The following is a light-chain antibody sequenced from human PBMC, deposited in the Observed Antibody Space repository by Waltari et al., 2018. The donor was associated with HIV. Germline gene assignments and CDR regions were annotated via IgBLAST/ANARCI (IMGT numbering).Light chain of an antibody. CDR2: EFT. Sequence: QSALTQPRSVSGSPGQSVTISCTGTSSDAGDYKYVSWYQNHPGKAPKLIIYEFTERPAGVPDLFSGSNSRNTASLTIAWLQAEDESDYFCCSHSGTSSFVIFGGGTKLTVL. V-gene: IGLV2-11*01. CDR1: SSDAGDYKY. J-gene: IGLJ2*01. CDR3: CSHSGTSSFVI.